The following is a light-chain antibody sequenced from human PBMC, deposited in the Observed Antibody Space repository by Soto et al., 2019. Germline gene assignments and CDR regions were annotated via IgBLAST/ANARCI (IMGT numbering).Light chain of an antibody. CDR2: GAS. V-gene: IGKV3-20*01. J-gene: IGKJ4*02. CDR1: QSVSNNY. CDR3: QQYGSSGT. Sequence: HGERATLSCRASQSVSNNYLAWYQQKPGQAPRLLINGASNRATGIPDRFSGSGSGTDFTLTISRLEPEDFAVYYCQQYGSSGTFGRGTKVDIK.